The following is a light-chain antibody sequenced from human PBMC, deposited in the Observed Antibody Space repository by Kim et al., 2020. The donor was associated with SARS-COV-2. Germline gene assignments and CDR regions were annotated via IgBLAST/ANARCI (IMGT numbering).Light chain of an antibody. CDR2: EDS. V-gene: IGLV3-1*01. CDR3: QAWDSSTGV. J-gene: IGLJ3*02. Sequence: GSPGQTASITCSGDKLGDKYVCWYQQKPGRSPVRVIYEDSRRPSGIPERFLDSNSGNTATLTISGTQAMDEADYYCQAWDSSTGVFGGGTQLTVL. CDR1: KLGDKY.